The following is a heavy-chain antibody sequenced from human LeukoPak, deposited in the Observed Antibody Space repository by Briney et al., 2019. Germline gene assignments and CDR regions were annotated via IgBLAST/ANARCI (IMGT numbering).Heavy chain of an antibody. Sequence: GGSLRLSCTASGFTFGDYAMSWVRQAPGKGLEWVSVIYSGGSTYYADSVKGRFTISRDNSKNTLYLQMNSLRAEDTAVYYCARDDQTSDAFDIWGQGTMVTVSS. V-gene: IGHV3-66*01. CDR1: GFTFGDYA. CDR3: ARDDQTSDAFDI. J-gene: IGHJ3*02. CDR2: IYSGGST. D-gene: IGHD2-2*01.